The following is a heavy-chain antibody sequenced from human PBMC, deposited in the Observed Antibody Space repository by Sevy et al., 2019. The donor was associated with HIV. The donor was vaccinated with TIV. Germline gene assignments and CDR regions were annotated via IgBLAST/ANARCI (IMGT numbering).Heavy chain of an antibody. Sequence: GGSLRLSCAASGFTFNTHAMNWVRQAPGKGLEWVSGISGSGGSTYYADSVKGRFTISRDNSKNTLYVQMNSLRAEDTAVYYCAKDAYYDTTHFDYWGQGTLVTVSS. V-gene: IGHV3-23*01. J-gene: IGHJ4*02. CDR1: GFTFNTHA. D-gene: IGHD3-16*01. CDR2: ISGSGGST. CDR3: AKDAYYDTTHFDY.